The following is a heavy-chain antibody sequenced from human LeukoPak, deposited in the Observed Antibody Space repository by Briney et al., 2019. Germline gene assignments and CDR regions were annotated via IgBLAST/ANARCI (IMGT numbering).Heavy chain of an antibody. Sequence: ASVKVSCKASGYTFINYYMHWVRQAPGQGLEWMGIINPSGGSTSYAQKFQGRVTMTRDTSTSTVYMELSSLRSEDTAVYYCARGGRGEGTGTTRVAFDIWGQGTMVTVSS. CDR2: INPSGGST. D-gene: IGHD1-1*01. CDR1: GYTFINYY. V-gene: IGHV1-46*01. J-gene: IGHJ3*02. CDR3: ARGGRGEGTGTTRVAFDI.